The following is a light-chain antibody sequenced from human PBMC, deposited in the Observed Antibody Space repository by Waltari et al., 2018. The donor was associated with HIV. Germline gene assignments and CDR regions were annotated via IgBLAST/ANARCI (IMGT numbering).Light chain of an antibody. CDR1: QSVSTI. CDR3: QQYNDWPST. CDR2: GAS. J-gene: IGKJ5*01. Sequence: EVVMTQSPVTLSVPPGERATLSCRASQSVSTILAWYQQKPGQPPRLLIYGASTRATGIPARFSGRGSGTEFTLTISSLQSDDSALYYCQQYNDWPSTFGQGTRLDIK. V-gene: IGKV3-15*01.